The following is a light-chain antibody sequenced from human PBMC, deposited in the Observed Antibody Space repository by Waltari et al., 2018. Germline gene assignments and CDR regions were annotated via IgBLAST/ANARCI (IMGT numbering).Light chain of an antibody. Sequence: DIQLTPSPSSLSASLGDRVIITCQASQGITNFLHWYQQKLGKAPKLLISDASILRTGVPSRFSGRGSGTDFTFTISGLQPEDVGTYYCQQYDNFPPTFGGGTRVEIK. J-gene: IGKJ4*01. CDR2: DAS. V-gene: IGKV1-33*01. CDR1: QGITNF. CDR3: QQYDNFPPT.